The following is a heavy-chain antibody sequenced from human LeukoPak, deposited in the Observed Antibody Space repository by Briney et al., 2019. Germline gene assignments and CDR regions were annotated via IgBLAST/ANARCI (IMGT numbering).Heavy chain of an antibody. D-gene: IGHD3-22*01. CDR2: IIPIFGTA. Sequence: ASVKVSCKASGYTFADYYMYWVRQAPGQGLEWMGGIIPIFGTANYAQKFQGRVTITADESTSTAYMELSSLRSEDTAVYYCARDRYYDSSGTFDYWGQGTLVTVSS. CDR3: ARDRYYDSSGTFDY. CDR1: GYTFADYY. V-gene: IGHV1-69*13. J-gene: IGHJ4*02.